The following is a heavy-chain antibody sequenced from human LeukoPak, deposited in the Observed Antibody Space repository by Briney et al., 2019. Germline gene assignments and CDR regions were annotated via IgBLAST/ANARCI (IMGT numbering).Heavy chain of an antibody. CDR3: ARGGVRRGYYDY. CDR2: INEDGSEK. J-gene: IGHJ4*02. CDR1: GLSFSNYW. Sequence: GGSLRLSCAASGLSFSNYWMKWVRQDPGKGLEWVANINEDGSEKYYVDSVRGRFTISRDNAKNSLYLQMNSLRTEDTAIYYCARGGVRRGYYDYWGQGTLVTVSS. V-gene: IGHV3-7*01. D-gene: IGHD1-14*01.